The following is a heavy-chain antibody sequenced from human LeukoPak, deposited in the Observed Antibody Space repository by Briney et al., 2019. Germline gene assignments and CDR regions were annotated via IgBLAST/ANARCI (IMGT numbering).Heavy chain of an antibody. J-gene: IGHJ4*02. V-gene: IGHV4-61*02. CDR1: GGSISSGIHY. D-gene: IGHD3-10*01. Sequence: SETLSLTCSVSGGSISSGIHYWSWIRQPAGKGLEWIGRIYTTGSTNYNPSLKSRVTISVDTSKNQFSLKLSSVTAADTAVYYCARGLGYYGSGHAQEFDYWGQGTLVTVSS. CDR2: IYTTGST. CDR3: ARGLGYYGSGHAQEFDY.